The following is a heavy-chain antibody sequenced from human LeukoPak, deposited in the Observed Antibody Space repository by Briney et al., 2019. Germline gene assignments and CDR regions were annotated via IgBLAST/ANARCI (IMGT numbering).Heavy chain of an antibody. V-gene: IGHV1-8*01. CDR2: MNPNSGNT. J-gene: IGHJ1*01. CDR1: GYTLTELS. D-gene: IGHD3-10*01. Sequence: ASVKVSCKVSGYTLTELSMHWVRQAPGKGLEWMGWMNPNSGNTGYAQKFQGRVTMTRNTSISTAYMELSSLRSEDTAVYYCARGRRPQLVWFGELPDLSCFQHWGQGTLVTVSS. CDR3: ARGRRPQLVWFGELPDLSCFQH.